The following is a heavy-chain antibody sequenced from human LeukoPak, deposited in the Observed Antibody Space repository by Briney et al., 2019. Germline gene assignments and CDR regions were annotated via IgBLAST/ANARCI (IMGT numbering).Heavy chain of an antibody. CDR2: ITSSSSSI. CDR3: ARDLAWGGY. Sequence: GGSLRLSCAASGFSFRSYWMHWVRQLPGKGLEWVSSITSSSSSIYSADSVKGRLTISRDNAKNSLYLEMNSLRDEDTAVYYCARDLAWGGYWGQGTLVTVSS. D-gene: IGHD3-3*01. V-gene: IGHV3-21*01. J-gene: IGHJ4*02. CDR1: GFSFRSYW.